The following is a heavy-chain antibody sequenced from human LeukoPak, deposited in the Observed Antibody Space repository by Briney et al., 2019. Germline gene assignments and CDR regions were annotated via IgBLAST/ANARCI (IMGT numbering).Heavy chain of an antibody. CDR1: GFTFSGYA. D-gene: IGHD2-2*01. J-gene: IGHJ6*02. Sequence: PGGSLRLSCAASGFTFSGYAMHWVRQAPGKGLEWVAVISYDGSNKYYADSVKGRFTISRDNSKNTLYLQMNSLRAEDTAVYYCARDIVVAKYYYYGMDVWGQGTTVTVSS. V-gene: IGHV3-30-3*01. CDR2: ISYDGSNK. CDR3: ARDIVVAKYYYYGMDV.